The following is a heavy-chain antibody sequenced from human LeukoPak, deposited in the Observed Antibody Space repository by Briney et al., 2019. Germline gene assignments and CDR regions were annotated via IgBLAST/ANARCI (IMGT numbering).Heavy chain of an antibody. CDR3: ARELGTDSGYDNNWFDP. CDR2: IKEDGSEK. CDR1: GFTFSIYW. J-gene: IGHJ5*02. Sequence: GGSLRLSYAATGFTFSIYWMSWVRQAPGKGLEWVANIKEDGSEKYYVDSVKGRFTISRDNSKNTLYLQMNSLRAEDTAVYYCARELGTDSGYDNNWFDPWGQGTLVTVSS. D-gene: IGHD5-12*01. V-gene: IGHV3-7*03.